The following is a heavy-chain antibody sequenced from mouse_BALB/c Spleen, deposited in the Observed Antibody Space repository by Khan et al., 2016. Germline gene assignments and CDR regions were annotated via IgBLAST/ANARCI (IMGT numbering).Heavy chain of an antibody. V-gene: IGHV9-3-1*01. CDR2: INTYSGES. D-gene: IGHD1-1*01. J-gene: IGHJ1*01. CDR3: ARYRYYYGSSRYFDV. CDR1: GYTFTNYG. Sequence: QIQLVQSGPELKKPGKTVKISCKASGYTFTNYGMNWVKQAPGKGLKWMGWINTYSGESTYADDFKGRFAFYLETSGNTAYLQINNHKNEDTATYFCARYRYYYGSSRYFDVWGAGTTVTVSS.